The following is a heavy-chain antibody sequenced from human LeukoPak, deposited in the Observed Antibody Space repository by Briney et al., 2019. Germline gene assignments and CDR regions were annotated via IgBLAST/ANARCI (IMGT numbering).Heavy chain of an antibody. D-gene: IGHD4-23*01. V-gene: IGHV3-23*01. CDR3: AKDSYGGNSGAWFDP. Sequence: GGSLRLSCAASGFTFSSYAMSWVRQAPGKGLEWVSAISGSGGSTYYADSVKGRFTISRDNSKNTLYLQMNSLRAEDTAVYYCAKDSYGGNSGAWFDPWGQGTLVAVSS. J-gene: IGHJ5*02. CDR2: ISGSGGST. CDR1: GFTFSSYA.